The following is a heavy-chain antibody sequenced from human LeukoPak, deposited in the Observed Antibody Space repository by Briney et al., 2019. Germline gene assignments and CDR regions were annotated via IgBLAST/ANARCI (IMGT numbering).Heavy chain of an antibody. CDR3: ALGGVIPARSFDY. CDR2: ISGSGGST. CDR1: GFTFSSYD. D-gene: IGHD3-16*02. J-gene: IGHJ4*02. Sequence: PGGSLRLSCAASGFTFSSYDMSWVRQAPGKGLEWVSAISGSGGSTYYADSVKGRFTISRDNSKNTLYLQMNSLRAEDTAVYYCALGGVIPARSFDYWGQGTLVTVSS. V-gene: IGHV3-23*01.